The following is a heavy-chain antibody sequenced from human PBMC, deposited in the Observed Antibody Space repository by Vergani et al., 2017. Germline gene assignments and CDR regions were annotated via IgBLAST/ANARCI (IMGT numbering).Heavy chain of an antibody. D-gene: IGHD2-15*01. CDR2: IHTSGST. Sequence: QVQLQESGPGLVKPSQTLSLTCTVSGGSINSHNYYWSWLRHPAGKGLGWIGRIHTSGSTNYNPSLKSRVTMSEDTSKNQFSLNLTSVTAADTAVYFCARGSCLGGSCYKPLFDYWGQGILVTVSS. J-gene: IGHJ4*02. V-gene: IGHV4-61*02. CDR3: ARGSCLGGSCYKPLFDY. CDR1: GGSINSHNYY.